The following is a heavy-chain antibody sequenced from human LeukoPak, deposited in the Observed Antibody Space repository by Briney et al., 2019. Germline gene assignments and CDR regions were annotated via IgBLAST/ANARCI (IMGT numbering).Heavy chain of an antibody. J-gene: IGHJ4*02. CDR3: ARWAYSSRRYYFDY. D-gene: IGHD6-13*01. CDR1: GGSISNYY. CDR2: IYYSGST. V-gene: IGHV4-59*01. Sequence: SETLSLTCTVSGGSISNYYWSWIRQPPGKGLEWIGYIYYSGSTNYNPSLKSRVTISVDTSKNQFSLKLSSVTAADTAVYYCARWAYSSRRYYFDYWGQGTLVTVSS.